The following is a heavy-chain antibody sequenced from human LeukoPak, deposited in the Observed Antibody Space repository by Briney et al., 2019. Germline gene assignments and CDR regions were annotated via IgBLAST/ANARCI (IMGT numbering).Heavy chain of an antibody. CDR3: ARDREITKPYYYGMDV. D-gene: IGHD3-3*01. V-gene: IGHV4-59*01. Sequence: PSETLPLTCTVSGGSIRNYYWGWIRQPPGKGPEWIGYISHSGSTNYNPSLKSRVTISVDTSKNQFSVKLSSVTAADTAVYYCARDREITKPYYYGMDVWGQGTTVTVSS. CDR2: ISHSGST. J-gene: IGHJ6*02. CDR1: GGSIRNYY.